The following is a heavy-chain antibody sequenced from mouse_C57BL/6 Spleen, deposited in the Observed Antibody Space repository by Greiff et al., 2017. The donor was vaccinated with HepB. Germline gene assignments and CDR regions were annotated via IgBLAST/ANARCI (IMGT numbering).Heavy chain of an antibody. D-gene: IGHD2-4*01. V-gene: IGHV5-9*01. CDR2: ISGGGGNT. CDR3: ARHVYYDYDAFAY. J-gene: IGHJ3*01. Sequence: EVKLVESGGGLVKPGGSLKLSCAASGFTFSSYTMSWVRQTPEKRLEWVATISGGGGNTYYPDSVKGRFTISRDNAKNTLYLQMSSLRSEDTALYYCARHVYYDYDAFAYWGQGTLVTVSA. CDR1: GFTFSSYT.